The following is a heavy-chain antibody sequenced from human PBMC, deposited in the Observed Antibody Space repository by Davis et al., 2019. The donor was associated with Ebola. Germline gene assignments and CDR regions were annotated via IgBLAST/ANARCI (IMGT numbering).Heavy chain of an antibody. J-gene: IGHJ3*02. CDR3: ARPTEDYDSSGFSSAFDI. CDR1: GYSFTSYW. CDR2: IYPGDSDT. D-gene: IGHD3-22*01. V-gene: IGHV5-51*01. Sequence: GESLKISCKGSGYSFTSYWIGWVRQMPGKGLEWMGIIYPGDSDTRYSPSFQGQVTISADKSISTAYLQWSSLKASDTAMYYCARPTEDYDSSGFSSAFDIWGQGTMVTVSS.